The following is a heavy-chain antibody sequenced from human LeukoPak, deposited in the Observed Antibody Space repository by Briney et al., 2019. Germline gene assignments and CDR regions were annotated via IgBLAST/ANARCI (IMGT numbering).Heavy chain of an antibody. CDR1: DGSITSSDYY. V-gene: IGHV4-39*01. CDR3: ARGFEQITFGGVIVDNSNYYDY. J-gene: IGHJ4*02. D-gene: IGHD3-16*02. CDR2: SSYSGSP. Sequence: SETLSLTCTVSDGSITSSDYYWGGIRQPPGKGLDWIGSSSYSGSPYYKSSLRSRVTISVDTSKNQFSLKVTSMTAADTAVYYCARGFEQITFGGVIVDNSNYYDYWGQGTLVTVSS.